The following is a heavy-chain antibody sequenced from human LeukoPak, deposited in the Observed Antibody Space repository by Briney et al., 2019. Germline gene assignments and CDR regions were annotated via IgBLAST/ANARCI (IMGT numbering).Heavy chain of an antibody. Sequence: GGSLRLSCAASGLAFSSHWMSWVRQAPGKGLEWVANINNDGSETRYLDSVRGRFTISRDNAKDSVYLQMNSLRAEDTAVYYCARDPASPAPFDYWGQGTLVTVSA. V-gene: IGHV3-7*05. CDR3: ARDPASPAPFDY. CDR1: GLAFSSHW. J-gene: IGHJ4*02. CDR2: INNDGSET.